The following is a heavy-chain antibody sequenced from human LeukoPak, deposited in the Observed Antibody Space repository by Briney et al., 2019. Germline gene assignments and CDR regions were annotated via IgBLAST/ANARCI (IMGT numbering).Heavy chain of an antibody. CDR3: AKGVGIAAAGSPFDY. Sequence: GGSLRLSCAASGFTVSSKYMNWVRQAPGKGLEWVSVIYSDGSAYYADSVKGRFTISRDNAKNSLYLQMNSLRAEDTALYYCAKGVGIAAAGSPFDYWGQGTLVTVSS. CDR2: IYSDGSA. CDR1: GFTVSSKY. J-gene: IGHJ4*02. D-gene: IGHD6-13*01. V-gene: IGHV3-53*05.